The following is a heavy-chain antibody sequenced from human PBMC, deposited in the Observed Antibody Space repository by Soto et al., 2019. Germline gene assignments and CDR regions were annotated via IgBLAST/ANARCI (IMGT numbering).Heavy chain of an antibody. CDR3: FSLVVVAISRPGSVYYYFGMDV. D-gene: IGHD2-15*01. CDR1: GFTFSGSA. J-gene: IGHJ6*02. CDR2: IRSKAKSYAT. V-gene: IGHV3-73*01. Sequence: GGSLRLSCAASGFTFSGSAMHWVRQASGKGLEWVGRIRSKAKSYATAYAASVKGRFTISRDDSKNTAYLQMNSLKTEDTAMNFFFSLVVVAISRPGSVYYYFGMDVWGQGTTVTVSS.